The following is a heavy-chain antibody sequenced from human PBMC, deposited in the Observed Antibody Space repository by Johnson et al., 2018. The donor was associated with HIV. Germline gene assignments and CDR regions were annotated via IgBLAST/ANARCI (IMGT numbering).Heavy chain of an antibody. J-gene: IGHJ3*02. CDR1: GFTFSSYG. CDR2: IRYDGSNK. D-gene: IGHD1-26*01. CDR3: ARGSLSGSPDI. V-gene: IGHV3-30*02. Sequence: QMQLVESGGGVVQPGGSLRLSCAASGFTFSSYGMHWVRQAPGKGLEWVAFIRYDGSNKYYADSVKGRFTISRDNSKNTLYLQMNSLRAEDTAVYYCARGSLSGSPDIWGQGTMVTVSS.